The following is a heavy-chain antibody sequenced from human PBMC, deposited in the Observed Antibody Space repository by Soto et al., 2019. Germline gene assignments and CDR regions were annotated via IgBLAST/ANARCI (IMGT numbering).Heavy chain of an antibody. CDR3: ARDLSSSSWYFDY. Sequence: AGGSLRLSCAASGFTFSSYSMNWVRQAPGKGLEWVSYISSSSSTIYYADSVKGRFTISRDNSKNTLYLQMNSLRAEDTAVYYCARDLSSSSWYFDYWGQGTLVTVSS. D-gene: IGHD6-13*01. J-gene: IGHJ4*02. CDR1: GFTFSSYS. V-gene: IGHV3-48*01. CDR2: ISSSSSTI.